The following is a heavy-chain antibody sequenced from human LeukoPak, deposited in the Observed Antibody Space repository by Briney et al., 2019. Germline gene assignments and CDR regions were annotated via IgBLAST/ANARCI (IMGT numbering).Heavy chain of an antibody. CDR3: AREGGSGYDWDLMYYFDY. Sequence: GGSPRLSCAASGFTFSSYSMNWVRQAPGKGLEWVSSISSSSSYIYYADSVKGRFTISRDNAKNSLYLQMNSLRAEDTAVYYCAREGGSGYDWDLMYYFDYWGQGTLVTVSS. CDR2: ISSSSSYI. D-gene: IGHD5-12*01. CDR1: GFTFSSYS. J-gene: IGHJ4*02. V-gene: IGHV3-21*01.